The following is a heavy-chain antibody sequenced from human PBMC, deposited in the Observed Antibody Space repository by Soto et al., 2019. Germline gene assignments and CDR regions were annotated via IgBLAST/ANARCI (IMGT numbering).Heavy chain of an antibody. V-gene: IGHV1-18*01. D-gene: IGHD6-6*01. CDR2: ISTYEGNT. J-gene: IGHJ5*02. CDR3: ARKSSSSSWFDL. CDR1: GYTFFTYS. Sequence: ASVKVSCKASGYTFFTYSITWVRQAPGQGLECMGWISTYEGNTDYAQKLQGRVTMTTDTSTRTAYMGLRSLRSDDTAVYYCARKSSSSSWFDLWGQGTMVTVS.